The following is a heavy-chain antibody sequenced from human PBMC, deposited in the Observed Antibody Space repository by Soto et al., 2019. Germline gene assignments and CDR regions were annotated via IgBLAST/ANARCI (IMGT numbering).Heavy chain of an antibody. Sequence: ASVKVSCKAPGYTFTGYYMHWVRQAPGQGLEWMGWINPNSGGTNYAQKFQGWVTMTRDTSISTAYMELSRLRSDDTAVYYCARDRDYGQDYYYYYMDVWGKGTTVTVSS. V-gene: IGHV1-2*04. CDR3: ARDRDYGQDYYYYYMDV. CDR2: INPNSGGT. CDR1: GYTFTGYY. D-gene: IGHD4-17*01. J-gene: IGHJ6*03.